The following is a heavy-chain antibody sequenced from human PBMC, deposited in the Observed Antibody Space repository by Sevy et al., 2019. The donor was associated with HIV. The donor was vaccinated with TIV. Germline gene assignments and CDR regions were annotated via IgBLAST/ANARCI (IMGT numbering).Heavy chain of an antibody. CDR2: ISGSGGST. CDR1: GFTFSSYA. J-gene: IGHJ6*02. V-gene: IGHV3-23*01. CDR3: AKDGCSGGSCPRGMDV. Sequence: GGSLRLSCAASGFTFSSYAMSWVRQAPGKGLEWVSAISGSGGSTYYADSVKRRFTISRDNSKNTLYLQMNSLRAEDTAVYYCAKDGCSGGSCPRGMDVWGQGTTVTVSS. D-gene: IGHD2-15*01.